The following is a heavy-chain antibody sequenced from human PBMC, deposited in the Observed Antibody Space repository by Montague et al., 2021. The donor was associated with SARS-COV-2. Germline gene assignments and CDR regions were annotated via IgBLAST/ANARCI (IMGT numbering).Heavy chain of an antibody. Sequence: SETLSLTCAVYGGSFSGYYWSWIRQPPGKGLEWIGEINHSGGTXXXPSLKSRVTISVDTSKNQFSLKLSSVTAADTAVYYCARGSTVTHYWGQGTLVTVSS. CDR1: GGSFSGYY. D-gene: IGHD4-17*01. CDR3: ARGSTVTHY. CDR2: INHSGGT. V-gene: IGHV4-34*01. J-gene: IGHJ4*02.